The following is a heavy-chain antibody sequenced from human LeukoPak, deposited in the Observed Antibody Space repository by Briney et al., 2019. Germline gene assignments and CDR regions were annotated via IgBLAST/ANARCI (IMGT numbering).Heavy chain of an antibody. CDR1: GFTFSSYG. D-gene: IGHD4-23*01. CDR3: ARDLSPVYGGNCLDY. CDR2: INSDGSST. Sequence: PGGSLRLSCAASGFTFSSYGMHWVRQAPGKGLVWVSRINSDGSSTSYADSVKGRFTISRDNAKNTLYLQMNSLRAEDTAVYYCARDLSPVYGGNCLDYWGQGTLVTVSS. J-gene: IGHJ4*02. V-gene: IGHV3-74*01.